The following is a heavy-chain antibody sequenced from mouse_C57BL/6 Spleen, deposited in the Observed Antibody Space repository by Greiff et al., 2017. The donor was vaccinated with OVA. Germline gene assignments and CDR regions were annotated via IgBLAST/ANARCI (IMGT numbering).Heavy chain of an antibody. J-gene: IGHJ1*03. D-gene: IGHD1-1*01. CDR1: GYTFTSYG. V-gene: IGHV1-81*01. CDR3: ARGYYGSSYGSWYFDV. CDR2: IYPRSGNT. Sequence: VHLVESGAELARPGASVKLSCKASGYTFTSYGISWVKQRTGQGLEWIGEIYPRSGNTYYNEKFKGKATLTADKSSSTAYMELRSLTSEDSAVYFCARGYYGSSYGSWYFDVWGTGTTVTVSS.